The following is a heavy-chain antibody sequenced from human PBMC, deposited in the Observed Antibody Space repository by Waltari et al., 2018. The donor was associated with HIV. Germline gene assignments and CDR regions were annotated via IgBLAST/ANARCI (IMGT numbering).Heavy chain of an antibody. V-gene: IGHV3-30*02. CDR1: GFTFSKYG. CDR2: IYYDGSSE. J-gene: IGHJ4*02. D-gene: IGHD1-26*01. CDR3: AKTGVGGRFFDY. Sequence: QVQLVESGGGVVQPGGSLRLSCTASGFTFSKYGIHWVRQASGKGLGWVAFIYYDGSSESYADSVKGRFTISRDNSKNTVHLQMNSLRTEDTAVYFCAKTGVGGRFFDYWGQGTLVTVSS.